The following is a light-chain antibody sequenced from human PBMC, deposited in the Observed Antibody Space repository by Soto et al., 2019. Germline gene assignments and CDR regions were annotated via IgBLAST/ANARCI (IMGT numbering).Light chain of an antibody. Sequence: EIVMTQSPGTLSLSPGETATLSCRASQTIGRNYLAWYQQKPGQAPRLLIYGISTRAADNPARFSDSGSGTDFTLTISSLQSEDFAVYYCQQHSKWPITFGQGTRLRL. J-gene: IGKJ5*01. CDR1: QTIGRN. CDR3: QQHSKWPIT. V-gene: IGKV3-15*01. CDR2: GIS.